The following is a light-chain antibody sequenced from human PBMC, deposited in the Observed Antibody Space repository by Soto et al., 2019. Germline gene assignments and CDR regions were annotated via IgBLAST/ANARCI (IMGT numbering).Light chain of an antibody. CDR1: QSVSSSY. V-gene: IGKV3-20*01. CDR3: QQYDSAPSWT. J-gene: IGKJ1*01. Sequence: THSSCTLSLTPKERATLYSMCIQSVSSSYLAWYQHRPGQAPRLLIYGPSTRATGIPDRFSGSGSGTDFTLTISRLEPEDFAVYYCQQYDSAPSWTFGQGTKV. CDR2: GPS.